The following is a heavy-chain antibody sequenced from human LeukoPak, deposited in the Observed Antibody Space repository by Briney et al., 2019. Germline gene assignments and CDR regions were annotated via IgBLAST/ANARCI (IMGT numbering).Heavy chain of an antibody. Sequence: ASVKVSCKVSGYTLTELSMHWVRQAPGKGLEWMGRFDPEDGETIYAQKFQGRVTMTVDTSTNTAYMELSSLRSEDTAVYYCATQQLVRFVLRFQHWGQGTLVTVSS. D-gene: IGHD6-13*01. J-gene: IGHJ1*01. CDR1: GYTLTELS. CDR3: ATQQLVRFVLRFQH. CDR2: FDPEDGET. V-gene: IGHV1-24*01.